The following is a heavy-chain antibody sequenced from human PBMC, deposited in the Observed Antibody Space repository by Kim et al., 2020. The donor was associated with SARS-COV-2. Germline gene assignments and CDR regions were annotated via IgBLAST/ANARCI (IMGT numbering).Heavy chain of an antibody. CDR1: SGSFSGHS. V-gene: IGHV4-34*01. Sequence: SETLSLTCAVYSGSFSGHSWSWIRQPPGKGLEWIGEIRQSGSSNYNPSLKSRVTISIDRSKNQFSLKLSSVTAADTGFYYCARGRAGVVPAPILGLGPDYDYFIMVVGGHDTTVTVS. J-gene: IGHJ6*02. D-gene: IGHD2-2*02. CDR2: IRQSGSS. CDR3: ARGRAGVVPAPILGLGPDYDYFIMVV.